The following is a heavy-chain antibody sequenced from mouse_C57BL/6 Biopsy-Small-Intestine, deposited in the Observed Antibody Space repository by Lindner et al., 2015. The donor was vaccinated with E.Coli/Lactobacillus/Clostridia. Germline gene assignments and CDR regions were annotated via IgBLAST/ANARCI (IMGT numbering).Heavy chain of an antibody. CDR3: ARGERGDVDY. CDR2: SYPGDGNA. D-gene: IGHD3-3*01. CDR1: GYTFSTYW. J-gene: IGHJ2*01. Sequence: VQLQKSGAELVKPGASVKISCKTSGYTFSTYWVNWVKQRPGKGLEWIGQSYPGDGNANYNGDFKGKATLTADKSSNTAYMQLSSLTSEDSAVYFCARGERGDVDYWGQGTTLTVSS. V-gene: IGHV1-80*01.